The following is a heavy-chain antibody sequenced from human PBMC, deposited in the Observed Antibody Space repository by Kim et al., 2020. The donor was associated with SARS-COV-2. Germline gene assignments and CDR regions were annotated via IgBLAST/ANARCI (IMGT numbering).Heavy chain of an antibody. V-gene: IGHV3-23*01. CDR3: AKDFVRAEDTAMEPEYFQH. D-gene: IGHD5-18*01. Sequence: GGSLRLSCAASGFTFSSYAMSWVRQAPGKGLEWVSAISGSGGSTYYADSVKGRFTISRDNSKNTLYLQMNSLRAEDTAVYYCAKDFVRAEDTAMEPEYFQHWGQGTLVTVSS. J-gene: IGHJ1*01. CDR1: GFTFSSYA. CDR2: ISGSGGST.